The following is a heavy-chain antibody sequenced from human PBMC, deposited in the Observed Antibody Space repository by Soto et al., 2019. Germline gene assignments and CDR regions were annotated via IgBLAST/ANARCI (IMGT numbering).Heavy chain of an antibody. Sequence: QLQLQESGPGLVRPSESLSLTCIVSGGSISTNSYCWGWIRQPPGKGLDWIGSICYSGTTYYNPSLKSRVTTSVDTSKNQFSLRLNSVTAADTAVYYCARHGVDCSGGSCYYDYWGQGTLVTVSS. CDR3: ARHGVDCSGGSCYYDY. CDR2: ICYSGTT. CDR1: GGSISTNSYC. V-gene: IGHV4-39*01. D-gene: IGHD2-15*01. J-gene: IGHJ4*02.